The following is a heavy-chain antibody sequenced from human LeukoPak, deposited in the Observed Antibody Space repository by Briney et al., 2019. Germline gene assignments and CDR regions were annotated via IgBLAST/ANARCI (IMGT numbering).Heavy chain of an antibody. CDR2: IYYSGST. Sequence: SETLSLTCTVSGGSISSYYWSWIRQPPGKGLEWIGYIYYSGSTNYNPSLKSRVTISVDTSKNQFSLKLSSVTAADTAVYYCARNSYYYGIAGFDPWGQGTLVTVSS. V-gene: IGHV4-59*01. CDR1: GGSISSYY. J-gene: IGHJ5*02. CDR3: ARNSYYYGIAGFDP. D-gene: IGHD3-10*01.